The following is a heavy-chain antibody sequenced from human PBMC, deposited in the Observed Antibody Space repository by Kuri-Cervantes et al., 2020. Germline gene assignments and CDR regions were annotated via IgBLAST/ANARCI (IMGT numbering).Heavy chain of an antibody. V-gene: IGHV3-23*01. CDR2: ISGSGGST. CDR1: GFTVSSNY. CDR3: ANYGDQRNYYYYYYMDV. Sequence: GESLKISCAASGFTVSSNYMSWVRQAPGKGLEWVSAISGSGGSTYYADSVKGRFTISRDNSKNTLYLQMNSLRAEDTAVYYCANYGDQRNYYYYYYMDVWGKGTTVTVSS. D-gene: IGHD4-17*01. J-gene: IGHJ6*03.